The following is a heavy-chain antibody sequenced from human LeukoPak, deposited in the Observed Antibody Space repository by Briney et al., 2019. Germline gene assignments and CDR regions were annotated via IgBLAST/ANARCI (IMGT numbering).Heavy chain of an antibody. CDR1: GGSFSGYY. Sequence: KPSETLSLTCAVYGGSFSGYYWSWIRQPPGKGLEWIGEINHSGRTNYNPSLKSRVTISVDTSKNQFSLKLSSVTAADTAVYYCARLAPPTGTLDYWGQGTLVTVSS. CDR3: ARLAPPTGTLDY. CDR2: INHSGRT. D-gene: IGHD1-1*01. J-gene: IGHJ4*02. V-gene: IGHV4-34*01.